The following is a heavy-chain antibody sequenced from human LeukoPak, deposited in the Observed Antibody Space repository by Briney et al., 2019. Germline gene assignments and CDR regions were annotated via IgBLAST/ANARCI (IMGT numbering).Heavy chain of an antibody. CDR1: GGSISSYY. Sequence: SETLSLTCTVSGGSISSYYWSWIRQPPGKGLEWIGYIYYSGSTNYNPSLKSRVTISVDTSKNQFSLKLSSVTAADTAVYYCALTGNHYSNYKYWGQGTLVTVSS. D-gene: IGHD4-11*01. CDR2: IYYSGST. J-gene: IGHJ4*02. V-gene: IGHV4-59*01. CDR3: ALTGNHYSNYKY.